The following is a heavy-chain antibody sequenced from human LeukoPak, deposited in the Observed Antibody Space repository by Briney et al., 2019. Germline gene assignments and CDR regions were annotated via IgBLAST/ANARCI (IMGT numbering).Heavy chain of an antibody. J-gene: IGHJ4*02. D-gene: IGHD6-19*01. CDR1: GFTFSRYA. V-gene: IGHV3-23*01. CDR3: AKGWEAVSGTPTAIAY. Sequence: GGSLRLSCGASGFTFSRYAMSWVRQPPGKGLEWVSGISGTNGNTYYADSVKGRFTISRDNSKNTVYLQMNSLRAEDTALYYCAKGWEAVSGTPTAIAYWGRGTLVTVSS. CDR2: ISGTNGNT.